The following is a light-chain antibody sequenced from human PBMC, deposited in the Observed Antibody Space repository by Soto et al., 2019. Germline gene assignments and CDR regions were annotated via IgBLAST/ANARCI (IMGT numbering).Light chain of an antibody. Sequence: DIQMTQSPSTLSASVGDRVTITCRASQSISSLLAWYQQKPGKAPKLLIYDASSLESGVPSRFSGSGSGTEFTLTISSLQPDDFATYYFQQYNSYSWTFGQGTKVEIK. CDR3: QQYNSYSWT. CDR1: QSISSL. CDR2: DAS. V-gene: IGKV1-5*01. J-gene: IGKJ1*01.